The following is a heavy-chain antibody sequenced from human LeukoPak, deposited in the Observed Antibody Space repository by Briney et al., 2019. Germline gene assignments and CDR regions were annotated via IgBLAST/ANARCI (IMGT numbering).Heavy chain of an antibody. J-gene: IGHJ4*02. CDR2: IYYSGST. CDR1: GGSISSYY. Sequence: SETLSLACTVSGGSISSYYWSWIRQPPGKGLEWIGYIYYSGSTNYNPSLKSRVTISVDTSKNQFSLKRSSVTAADTAVYYCAKPEITVTTGLGYWGQGTLVTVSS. D-gene: IGHD4-17*01. CDR3: AKPEITVTTGLGY. V-gene: IGHV4-59*01.